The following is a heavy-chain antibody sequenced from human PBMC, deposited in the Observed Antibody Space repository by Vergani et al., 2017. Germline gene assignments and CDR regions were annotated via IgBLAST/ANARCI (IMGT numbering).Heavy chain of an antibody. V-gene: IGHV4-30-2*01. J-gene: IGHJ5*02. CDR2: IYHSGST. Sequence: QLQLQESGSGLVKPSQTLSLTCAVSGGSISSGGYSWSWIRPPPGKGLEWIGYIYHSGSTYYNPTLKSRVTISVDRSKNQFSLKLSSVTAADTAVYYCARAGEMATTRSPFDPWGQGTLVTVSS. CDR1: GGSISSGGYS. CDR3: ARAGEMATTRSPFDP. D-gene: IGHD5-24*01.